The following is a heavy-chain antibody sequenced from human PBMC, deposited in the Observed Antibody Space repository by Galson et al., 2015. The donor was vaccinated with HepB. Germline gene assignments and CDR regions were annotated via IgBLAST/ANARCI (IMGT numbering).Heavy chain of an antibody. CDR1: GFTFSDYE. J-gene: IGHJ6*02. Sequence: SLRLSCAASGFTFSDYEMNWVRQAPGKGLEWVSYISNTGSDISYADSVKGRFTISRDNAKNSLYLQMNSLRAEDTSVYYCARGSMYHMDVWGQGTTVTVSS. D-gene: IGHD2/OR15-2a*01. CDR3: ARGSMYHMDV. CDR2: ISNTGSDI. V-gene: IGHV3-48*03.